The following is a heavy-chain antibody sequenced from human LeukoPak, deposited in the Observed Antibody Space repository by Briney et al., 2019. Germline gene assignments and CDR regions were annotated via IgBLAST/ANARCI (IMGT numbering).Heavy chain of an antibody. CDR3: ARGASRADY. V-gene: IGHV3-21*01. Sequence: GGSLTLSCAASGFTFRSYNMNWVRQAPGKRPEWVSSISSSSSYICYADSVKGRFTISRDNAKNSLYLQMNSLRAEDTALYYCARGASRADYWGQGTLVTVSS. CDR1: GFTFRSYN. J-gene: IGHJ4*02. CDR2: ISSSSSYI.